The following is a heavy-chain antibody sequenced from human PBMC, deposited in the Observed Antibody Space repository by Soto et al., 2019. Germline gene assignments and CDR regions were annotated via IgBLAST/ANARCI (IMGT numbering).Heavy chain of an antibody. Sequence: SETLSLTCTLSGGSVRAPDWWNWVRQSPDKGLEWIAEVHISGHSNYNPSLRSRVSVSIDSSKNQFYLNLNSVTAADTAIYYCARVRQGCSANNCYSDPWGQGTQVTVS. CDR1: GGSVRAPDW. J-gene: IGHJ5*01. CDR2: VHISGHS. CDR3: ARVRQGCSANNCYSDP. D-gene: IGHD2-15*01. V-gene: IGHV4-4*02.